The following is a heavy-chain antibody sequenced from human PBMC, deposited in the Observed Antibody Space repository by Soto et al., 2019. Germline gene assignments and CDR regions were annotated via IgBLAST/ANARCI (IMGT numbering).Heavy chain of an antibody. J-gene: IGHJ4*02. CDR2: INWKSDI. Sequence: SLGLSWEVSGFPFVENAMHWVRQAPEKGLEWVSGINWKSDIGYADSVKGRFTISRDNAENSLYLQMNSLRAEDTALYYCAISQDRGGRTTFIYWGQGTQVTVSS. CDR1: GFPFVENA. D-gene: IGHD3-16*01. V-gene: IGHV3-9*01. CDR3: AISQDRGGRTTFIY.